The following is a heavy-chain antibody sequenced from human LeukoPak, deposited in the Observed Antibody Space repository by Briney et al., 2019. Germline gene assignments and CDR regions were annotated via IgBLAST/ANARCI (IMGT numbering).Heavy chain of an antibody. D-gene: IGHD4-17*01. V-gene: IGHV3-15*01. Sequence: PGGSLRLSXAASGFTFSNAWMSWVRQAPGKGLEWVGRIKSKTDGGTTDYAAPVKGRFTISRDDSKNTLYLQMNSLKTEDTAVYYCITDPGDYDAFDIWGQGTMVTVSS. CDR2: IKSKTDGGTT. CDR3: ITDPGDYDAFDI. J-gene: IGHJ3*02. CDR1: GFTFSNAW.